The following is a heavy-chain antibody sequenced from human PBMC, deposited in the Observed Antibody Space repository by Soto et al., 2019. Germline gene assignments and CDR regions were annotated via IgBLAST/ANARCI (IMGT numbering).Heavy chain of an antibody. CDR2: INAGNGNT. V-gene: IGHV1-3*01. CDR3: ARDLMVRGWPEQAYYPYQMSV. J-gene: IGHJ6*04. D-gene: IGHD3-10*01. CDR1: GYTFTSSA. Sequence: ASVKVSCKASGYTFTSSAMHLVRQAPGQRLKWMGWINAGNGNTKYSQKFQGRVTITRDTSASTAYMELSSLRSEDTAVYYCARDLMVRGWPEQAYYPYQMSVWAKGPTVPVSS.